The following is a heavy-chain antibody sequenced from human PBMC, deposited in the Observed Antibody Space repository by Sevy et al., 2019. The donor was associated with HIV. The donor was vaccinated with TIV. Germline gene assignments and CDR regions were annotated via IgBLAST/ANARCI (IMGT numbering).Heavy chain of an antibody. CDR1: GFTFSTYA. CDR2: ISLSVGDT. J-gene: IGHJ4*02. CDR3: AKDRVSGTYYTGDFDY. D-gene: IGHD3-10*01. V-gene: IGHV3-23*01. Sequence: GGSLRLSCAASGFTFSTYAMTWVRRAPGKGLEWVSVISLSVGDTYYANSVKGWLTISRDNSKNTLYLQMNSLTAEDTAVYYCAKDRVSGTYYTGDFDYWGQGTLVTVSS.